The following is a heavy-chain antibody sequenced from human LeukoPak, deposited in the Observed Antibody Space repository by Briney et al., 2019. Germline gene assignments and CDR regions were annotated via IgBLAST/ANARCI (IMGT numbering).Heavy chain of an antibody. V-gene: IGHV3-7*01. CDR2: IKQDGSEK. CDR1: GFTFSSYW. J-gene: IGHJ4*02. D-gene: IGHD6-6*01. Sequence: GGSLRLSCAASGFTFSSYWMSWVRQAPGKGLEWVANIKQDGSEKYYVDSVKGRFTISRDNAKNSLYLQMNSLRAEDTAVYYCAGHQWGSSSGIDYWGQGTLVTVSS. CDR3: AGHQWGSSSGIDY.